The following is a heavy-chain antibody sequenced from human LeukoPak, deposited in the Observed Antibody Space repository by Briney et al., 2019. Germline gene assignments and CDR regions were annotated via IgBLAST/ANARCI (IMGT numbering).Heavy chain of an antibody. CDR1: VYTFTGYY. CDR2: IKPNGCGA. J-gene: IGHJ4*02. Sequence: SVNVSFKSSVYTFTGYYMHWVRQAPGQGLEWVGWIKPNGCGANFARKFQGRVTITRDTSISTAYMELSRLRSNDTAVYYCARDPDYGSGSYHFYYFDHWGQGTLVTVSS. V-gene: IGHV1-2*02. D-gene: IGHD3-10*01. CDR3: ARDPDYGSGSYHFYYFDH.